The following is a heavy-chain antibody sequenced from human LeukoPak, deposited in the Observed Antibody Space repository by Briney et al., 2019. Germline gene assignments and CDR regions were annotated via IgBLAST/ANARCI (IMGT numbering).Heavy chain of an antibody. V-gene: IGHV3-23*01. CDR2: ISGSGGST. Sequence: GGSLRLSCAASGFTFSNAWMSWVRQAPGKGLEWVSSISGSGGSTYYADSVKGRFTISRDNSKNTLYLQMDSLRAEDTAVYYCARGDGYNFFESWGQGTLVTISS. CDR1: GFTFSNAW. CDR3: ARGDGYNFFES. J-gene: IGHJ4*02. D-gene: IGHD5-24*01.